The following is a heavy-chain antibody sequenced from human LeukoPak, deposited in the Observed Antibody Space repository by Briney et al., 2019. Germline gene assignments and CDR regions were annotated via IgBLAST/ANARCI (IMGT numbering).Heavy chain of an antibody. CDR1: GGSISNYF. CDR2: IFYSGST. D-gene: IGHD2-15*01. CDR3: ARELGYCSGGSCYGWFDP. J-gene: IGHJ5*02. V-gene: IGHV4-59*01. Sequence: SETLSLTCTVSGGSISNYFWSWIRQPPGKGLEWVGYIFYSGSTNYNPSLKSRVTISVDTSKNQFSLKLSSVTAADTAVYYCARELGYCSGGSCYGWFDPWGQGTLVTVSS.